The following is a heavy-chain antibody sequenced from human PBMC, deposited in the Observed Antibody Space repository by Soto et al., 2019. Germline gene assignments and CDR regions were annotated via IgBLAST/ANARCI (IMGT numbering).Heavy chain of an antibody. Sequence: GGSLRLSCAASGFTFSSYAMHWVRQAPGKGLEWVAVISYDGSNKYYADSVKGRFTISRDNSKNTLYLQMNSLRAEDTAVYYCAREEQLVQLERWFDPWGQGTLVTVSS. D-gene: IGHD6-6*01. CDR1: GFTFSSYA. CDR3: AREEQLVQLERWFDP. V-gene: IGHV3-30-3*01. J-gene: IGHJ5*02. CDR2: ISYDGSNK.